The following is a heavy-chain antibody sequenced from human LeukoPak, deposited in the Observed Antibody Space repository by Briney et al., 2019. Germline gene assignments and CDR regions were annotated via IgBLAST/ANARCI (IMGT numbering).Heavy chain of an antibody. D-gene: IGHD5-18*01. J-gene: IGHJ4*02. V-gene: IGHV4-30-4*01. CDR2: VYYSGST. Sequence: SETLSLTCTVSGGSISSGGYYWSWIRQPPGKGLEWIGYVYYSGSTYYNPSLKSRVTISVDTSKNQFSLKLSSVTAADTAVYYCAREFDTAMVDWGQGTLVTVSS. CDR1: GGSISSGGYY. CDR3: AREFDTAMVD.